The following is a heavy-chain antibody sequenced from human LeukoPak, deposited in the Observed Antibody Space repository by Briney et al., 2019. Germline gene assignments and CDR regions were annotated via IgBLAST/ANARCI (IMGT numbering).Heavy chain of an antibody. CDR1: GVSFDDYY. D-gene: IGHD4-17*01. Sequence: PSETLSLTCAVSGVSFDDYYWSWVRQTPGKGLEWIGEINHSGYTNDSPSLKSRVTLSIDTSREQFSLNLRSVTVADAGIYYCTRMTTGHDYWGQGTLVTVSS. CDR3: TRMTTGHDY. CDR2: INHSGYT. V-gene: IGHV4-34*01. J-gene: IGHJ4*02.